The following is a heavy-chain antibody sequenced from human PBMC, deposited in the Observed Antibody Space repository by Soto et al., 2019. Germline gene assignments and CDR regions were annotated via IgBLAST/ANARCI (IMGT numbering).Heavy chain of an antibody. Sequence: GGSLRVSCAASGFTFGSYNMNWVRQSPGKGLDWVSYISSSSSTIYYADSVKGRFTISRDNDKNSLYLQMNSLRDDDTAMYYCARGGTIAVTTIGDYWGQGTLVTVSS. CDR1: GFTFGSYN. CDR3: ARGGTIAVTTIGDY. V-gene: IGHV3-48*02. J-gene: IGHJ4*01. CDR2: ISSSSSTI. D-gene: IGHD5-12*01.